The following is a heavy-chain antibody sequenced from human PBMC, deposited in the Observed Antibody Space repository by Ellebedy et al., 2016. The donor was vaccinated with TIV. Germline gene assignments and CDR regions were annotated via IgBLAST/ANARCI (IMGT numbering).Heavy chain of an antibody. CDR1: GFNFRSYW. CDR2: IYQDGSQK. CDR3: AGRGSYGDYAVQVNNWFDA. J-gene: IGHJ5*02. V-gene: IGHV3-7*01. D-gene: IGHD4-17*01. Sequence: PGGSLRLSCAASGFNFRSYWMGWVRQAPGKGLAWVANIYQDGSQKYYVDSAEGRFTISRDNATNSLYLEMKSLRVEDTALYYWAGRGSYGDYAVQVNNWFDAWGQGIPVTVSP.